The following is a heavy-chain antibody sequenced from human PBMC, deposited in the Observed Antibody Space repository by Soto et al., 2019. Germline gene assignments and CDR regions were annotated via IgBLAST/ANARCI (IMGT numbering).Heavy chain of an antibody. Sequence: QVQVVQSGVDVRRPGSPVKVSCKASGDTFKNCVISWVRQAPGQGLEWMGGIIPLFGTTDFAQRFQGRLTITTDESTTTAYMELSRLRSEDTATYYCAAELGFGKLSVVWGQGTTVIVSS. CDR3: AAELGFGKLSVV. V-gene: IGHV1-69*01. D-gene: IGHD3-10*01. CDR1: GDTFKNCV. J-gene: IGHJ6*02. CDR2: IIPLFGTT.